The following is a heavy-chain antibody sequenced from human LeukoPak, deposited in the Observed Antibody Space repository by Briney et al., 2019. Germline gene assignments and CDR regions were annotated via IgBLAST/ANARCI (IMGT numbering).Heavy chain of an antibody. CDR2: VAQDGSAQ. V-gene: IGHV3-7*01. CDR1: GFTFSLYS. D-gene: IGHD1-26*01. Sequence: GGSLRLSCAASGFTFSLYSMTWVRQAPGKELEWVANVAQDGSAQNYVDSLEGRFTISRDNPKNSLYLQMHSLRAEDAAVYYCARVIGGAIDYWGQGTLVTVSS. J-gene: IGHJ4*02. CDR3: ARVIGGAIDY.